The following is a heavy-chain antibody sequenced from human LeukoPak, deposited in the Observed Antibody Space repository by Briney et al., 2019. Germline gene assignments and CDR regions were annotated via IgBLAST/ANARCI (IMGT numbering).Heavy chain of an antibody. CDR3: AREAEAFDI. CDR1: GFTLRRYA. V-gene: IGHV3-30-3*01. Sequence: GGALSLSCAASGFTLRRYAMHWVRPGPGQGPGWVAVISYDGGIEYYADSVKGRFTISRDNSKNTLYLQMNSLRPEDTALYYCAREAEAFDIWGQGTMVTVSS. J-gene: IGHJ3*02. CDR2: ISYDGGIE.